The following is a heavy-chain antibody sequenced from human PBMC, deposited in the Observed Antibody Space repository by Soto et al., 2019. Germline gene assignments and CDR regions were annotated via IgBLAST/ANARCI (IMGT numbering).Heavy chain of an antibody. CDR2: ISWNSGSI. Sequence: GGSLRLSCAASGFTFDDYAMRWVRQAPGKGLEWVSGISWNSGSIGYADSVKGRFTISRDNAKNSLYLQMNSLRAEDTALYYCAKDAYYYDSSGYYPGAFDIWGQGTMVTVSS. J-gene: IGHJ3*02. V-gene: IGHV3-9*01. CDR3: AKDAYYYDSSGYYPGAFDI. D-gene: IGHD3-22*01. CDR1: GFTFDDYA.